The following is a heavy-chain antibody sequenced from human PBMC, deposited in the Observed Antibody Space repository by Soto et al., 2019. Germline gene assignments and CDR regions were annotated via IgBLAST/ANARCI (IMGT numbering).Heavy chain of an antibody. D-gene: IGHD1-1*01. Sequence: PSETLSLTCTVSGGSISSGGYYWSWIRQHPGKGLEWIGYIYYSGSTYYNPSLKSRVTISVGTSKNQFSLKLSSVTAADTAVYYCARDSGRPGYFDYWGQGTLVTVSS. CDR3: ARDSGRPGYFDY. J-gene: IGHJ4*02. CDR2: IYYSGST. CDR1: GGSISSGGYY. V-gene: IGHV4-31*03.